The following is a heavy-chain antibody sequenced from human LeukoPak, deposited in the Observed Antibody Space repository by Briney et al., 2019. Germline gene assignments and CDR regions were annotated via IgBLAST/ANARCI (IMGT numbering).Heavy chain of an antibody. D-gene: IGHD5-18*01. CDR1: GGSFSDYS. CDR2: INPSGGT. CDR3: ARVGYRYSINDWSRTGLGAYTTKYYYYMDV. Sequence: EASETLSLTCAVYGGSFSDYSWSWIRQPPGKGLEWIGEINPSGGTNHNPSLMSRVSMSVDTFKNQISLRMSSVNAADTAVYYCARVGYRYSINDWSRTGLGAYTTKYYYYMDVWGKGTTVSVSS. V-gene: IGHV4-34*01. J-gene: IGHJ6*03.